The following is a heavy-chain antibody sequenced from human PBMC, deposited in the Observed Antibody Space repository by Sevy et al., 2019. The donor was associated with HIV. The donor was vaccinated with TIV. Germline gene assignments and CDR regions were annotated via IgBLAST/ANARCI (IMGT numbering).Heavy chain of an antibody. V-gene: IGHV3-21*01. D-gene: IGHD2-2*01. CDR1: GFTFSSYT. J-gene: IGHJ4*02. CDR3: ARDAGCTSTSCLLYFDY. Sequence: GGSLRLSCAASGFTFSSYTMNWVRRAPGKGLEWVSSLSSSSTYIYYADSLNGRFTISRDNAKNSVYLQMNSLRAEDTAVYYCARDAGCTSTSCLLYFDYWGQGTLVTVSS. CDR2: LSSSSTYI.